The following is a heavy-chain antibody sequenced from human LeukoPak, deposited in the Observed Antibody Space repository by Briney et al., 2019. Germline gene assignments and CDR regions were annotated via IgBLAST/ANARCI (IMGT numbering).Heavy chain of an antibody. Sequence: ASVKVSCKASGYTFTSYGISWVRQAPGQGLEWMGWISAYNGNTNSAQKLQGRVTMTEDTSTDTAYMELSSLRSEDTAVYYCATVPIMITFGGVIVNALDYWGQGTLVTVSS. J-gene: IGHJ4*02. V-gene: IGHV1-18*01. D-gene: IGHD3-16*02. CDR1: GYTFTSYG. CDR2: ISAYNGNT. CDR3: ATVPIMITFGGVIVNALDY.